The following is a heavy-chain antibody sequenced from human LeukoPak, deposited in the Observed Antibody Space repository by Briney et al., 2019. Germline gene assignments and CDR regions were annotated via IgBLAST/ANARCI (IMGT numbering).Heavy chain of an antibody. CDR2: TYSGDTT. D-gene: IGHD1-14*01. CDR3: ARERPDSRNLDS. J-gene: IGHJ4*02. Sequence: GGSLRLSCAAFGFIVRSNHVNWVRQAPGKGLEWVSITYSGDTTYYADSVKGRFIISRDDSKNTLSLQMNDLRVEDTAVYYCARERPDSRNLDSWGRGALVTVSS. V-gene: IGHV3-66*01. CDR1: GFIVRSNH.